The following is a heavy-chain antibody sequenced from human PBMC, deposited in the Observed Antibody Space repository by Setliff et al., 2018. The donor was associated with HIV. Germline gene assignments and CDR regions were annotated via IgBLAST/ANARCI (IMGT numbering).Heavy chain of an antibody. CDR3: TRSHSTRDAFDI. D-gene: IGHD2-2*01. Sequence: AGGSLRLSCAASGFSFSSCGMNWVRQAPGKGLEWVSYIGVSSDTYYTDSVKGRFTISRDNAKNSLYLQMNSLRAEDTALYYCTRSHSTRDAFDIWGQGTMVTVSS. J-gene: IGHJ3*02. CDR1: GFSFSSCG. V-gene: IGHV3-48*01. CDR2: IGVSSDT.